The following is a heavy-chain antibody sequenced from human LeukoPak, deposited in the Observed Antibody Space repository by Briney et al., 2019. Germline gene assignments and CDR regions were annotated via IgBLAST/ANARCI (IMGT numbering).Heavy chain of an antibody. Sequence: PSETLSLTCTVSGGSVSSGSYYWSWIRQPPGKGLEWIGYIYYSGSTNYNPSLKSRVTISVDTSKNQFSLKLSSVTAADTAVYYRARVDYFSALDYWGQGTLVTVSS. D-gene: IGHD3-3*01. CDR2: IYYSGST. V-gene: IGHV4-61*01. CDR3: ARVDYFSALDY. J-gene: IGHJ4*02. CDR1: GGSVSSGSYY.